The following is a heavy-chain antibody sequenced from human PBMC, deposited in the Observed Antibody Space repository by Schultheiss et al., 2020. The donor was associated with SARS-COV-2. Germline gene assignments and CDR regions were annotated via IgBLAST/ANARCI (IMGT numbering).Heavy chain of an antibody. CDR2: IYSGGST. V-gene: IGHV3-53*04. Sequence: GESLKISCAASGFTVSSNYMSWVRQAPGKGLEWVSVIYSGGSTYYADSVKGRFTISRHNSKNTLYLQMNSLRAEDTAVYYCARASYYYDSSGYYYFDYWGQGTLVTVSS. CDR1: GFTVSSNY. D-gene: IGHD3-22*01. CDR3: ARASYYYDSSGYYYFDY. J-gene: IGHJ4*02.